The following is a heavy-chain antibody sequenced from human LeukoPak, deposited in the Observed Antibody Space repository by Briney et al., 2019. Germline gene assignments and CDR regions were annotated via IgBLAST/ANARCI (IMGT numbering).Heavy chain of an antibody. CDR2: IYYSGST. J-gene: IGHJ4*02. CDR1: GGSISSGDYY. CDR3: ARGGGYGGNSADY. Sequence: SETLSLTCTVSGGSISSGDYYWSWIRQPPGKGLEWIGYIYYSGSTYYNPSLKSRVTISVDTSKNQFSLKLSSVTAADRAVYYCARGGGYGGNSADYWGQGTLVTVSS. V-gene: IGHV4-30-4*08. D-gene: IGHD4-23*01.